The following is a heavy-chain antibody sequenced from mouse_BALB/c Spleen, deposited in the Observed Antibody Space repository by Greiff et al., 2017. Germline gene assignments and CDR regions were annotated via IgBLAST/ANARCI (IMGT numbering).Heavy chain of an antibody. CDR1: GFTFSDYY. CDR3: AREGRYDAMDY. V-gene: IGHV5-4*02. J-gene: IGHJ4*01. Sequence: EVKLMESGGGLVKPGGSLKLSCAASGFTFSDYYMYWVRQTPEKRLEWVATISDGGSYTYYPDSVKGRFTISRDNAKNNLYLQMSSLKSEDTAMYYCAREGRYDAMDYWGQGTSVTVSS. CDR2: ISDGGSYT.